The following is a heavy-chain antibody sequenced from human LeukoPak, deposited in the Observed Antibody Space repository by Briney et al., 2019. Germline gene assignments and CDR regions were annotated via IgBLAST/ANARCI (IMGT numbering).Heavy chain of an antibody. V-gene: IGHV4-34*01. D-gene: IGHD4-17*01. CDR2: INHSGTT. CDR1: GGSFSGYS. CDR3: ARLYGDYITGGY. J-gene: IGHJ4*02. Sequence: SETLSLTCAVYGGSFSGYSWSWIRQPPGKGLEWLGEINHSGTTNYNPSLKSRVTMSVDASKNQFSLKLSSVTAADTAVYYCARLYGDYITGGYWGQGTLVTVSS.